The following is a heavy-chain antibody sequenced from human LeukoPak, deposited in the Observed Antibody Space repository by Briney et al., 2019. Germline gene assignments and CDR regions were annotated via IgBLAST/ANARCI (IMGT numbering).Heavy chain of an antibody. Sequence: ASVKVSCKASGYTFTGYYMHWVRQAPGQGLEWMGRINPNSGGTNYAQKFQGRVTMTRDTSINTAYMELSRLRSDDTAVCYCAGGGDYSNYGVDYWGQGTLVPVSS. J-gene: IGHJ4*02. V-gene: IGHV1-2*06. CDR3: AGGGDYSNYGVDY. CDR2: INPNSGGT. CDR1: GYTFTGYY. D-gene: IGHD4-11*01.